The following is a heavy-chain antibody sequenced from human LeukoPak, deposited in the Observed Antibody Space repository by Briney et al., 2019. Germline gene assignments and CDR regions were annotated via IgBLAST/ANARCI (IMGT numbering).Heavy chain of an antibody. CDR2: IRDDGSNK. Sequence: GGSLRLSCAASGFTFSSYGMHWVRQAPGKWLEWVAFIRDDGSNKYYADSVKGRLTISRDKSKNTLYLQMNSLRAEDTAVYYCAKGGADYGLTPDYWGQGTLVTVSS. D-gene: IGHD4-17*01. J-gene: IGHJ4*02. V-gene: IGHV3-30*02. CDR3: AKGGADYGLTPDY. CDR1: GFTFSSYG.